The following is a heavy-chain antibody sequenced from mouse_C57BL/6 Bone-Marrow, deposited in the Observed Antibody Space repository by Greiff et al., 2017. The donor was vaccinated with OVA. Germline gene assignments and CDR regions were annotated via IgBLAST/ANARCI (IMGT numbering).Heavy chain of an antibody. CDR1: GFSLSTSGMG. J-gene: IGHJ4*01. CDR2: IYWDDDK. D-gene: IGHD1-1*01. Sequence: LKESGPGILQSSQTLSLTCSFSGFSLSTSGMGVSWIRQPSGKGLEWLAHIYWDDDKRYNPSLKSRLTISKDTSRNQVFLKITSVDTADTATYYCARRDYYGTSYYYAMDYWGQGTSVTVSS. CDR3: ARRDYYGTSYYYAMDY. V-gene: IGHV8-12*01.